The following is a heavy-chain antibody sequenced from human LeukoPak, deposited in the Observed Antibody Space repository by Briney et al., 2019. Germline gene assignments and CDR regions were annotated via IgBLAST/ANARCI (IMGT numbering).Heavy chain of an antibody. J-gene: IGHJ5*02. Sequence: VASVKVSCKASDYPFTTYGITWVRQASGQGLEWMGWLRTSNGSTSYSERFQGRVIMTADTSTRTAYMELRGLRSDDTAVYYCARVAPDALLVWFGEYDLWGRGTLVTVSS. D-gene: IGHD3-10*01. CDR2: LRTSNGST. CDR1: DYPFTTYG. V-gene: IGHV1-18*01. CDR3: ARVAPDALLVWFGEYDL.